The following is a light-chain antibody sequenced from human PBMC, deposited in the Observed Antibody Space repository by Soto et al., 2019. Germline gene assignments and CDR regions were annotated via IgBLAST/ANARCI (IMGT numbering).Light chain of an antibody. Sequence: EIVMTQSPAILYVSPGERATLFCRANQSISTNLAWYQHKLGQAPRLLIYGASTRTTDIPARFSGSGSGTEFSLTISSLQSEDFALYYCQQYNKWPTFGGGTKVEL. CDR1: QSISTN. J-gene: IGKJ4*01. CDR2: GAS. CDR3: QQYNKWPT. V-gene: IGKV3-15*01.